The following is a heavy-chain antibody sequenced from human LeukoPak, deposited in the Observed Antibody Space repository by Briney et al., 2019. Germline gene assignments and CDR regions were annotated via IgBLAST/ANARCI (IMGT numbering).Heavy chain of an antibody. J-gene: IGHJ4*02. CDR1: GFTSSSYE. CDR3: ARSPTYYYDSSGYWDY. CDR2: ISGSGGST. V-gene: IGHV3-23*01. Sequence: GGSLRLSCAASGFTSSSYEMNWVRQAPGKGLEWVSAISGSGGSTYYADSVKGRFTISRDNSKNTLYLQMNSLRAEDTAVYYCARSPTYYYDSSGYWDYWGQGTLVTVSS. D-gene: IGHD3-22*01.